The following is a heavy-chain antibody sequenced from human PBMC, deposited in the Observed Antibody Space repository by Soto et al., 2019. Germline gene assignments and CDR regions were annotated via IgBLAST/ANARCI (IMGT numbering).Heavy chain of an antibody. J-gene: IGHJ6*02. CDR1: GFTVSSNY. CDR2: IYSGGST. Sequence: EVQLVESGGGLVQPGGPLRLSCAASGFTVSSNYMSWVRQAPGKGLEWVSVIYSGGSTYYADSVKGRFTISRDNSKNTLYPQMNSLRAEDTAVYYCARDRIPTGMDVWGQGTTVTVSS. V-gene: IGHV3-66*01. CDR3: ARDRIPTGMDV.